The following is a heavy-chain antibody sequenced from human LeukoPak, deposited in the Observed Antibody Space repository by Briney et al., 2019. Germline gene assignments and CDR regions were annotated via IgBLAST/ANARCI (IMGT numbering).Heavy chain of an antibody. CDR1: GFTVSSNY. CDR2: IYSGGST. J-gene: IGHJ4*02. Sequence: GGSLRLSCAASGFTVSSNYMSWVRQAPGKGLEWVSVIYSGGSTYYADSVKGRFTISRDNSKNTLYLQMNSLRAEDTAVYYCARGQDSSSCDYWGQGTLVTVSS. D-gene: IGHD6-13*01. CDR3: ARGQDSSSCDY. V-gene: IGHV3-53*01.